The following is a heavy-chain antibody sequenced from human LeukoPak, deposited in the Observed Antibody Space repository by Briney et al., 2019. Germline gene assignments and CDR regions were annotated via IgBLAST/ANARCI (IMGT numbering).Heavy chain of an antibody. J-gene: IGHJ4*02. CDR3: AKWGCSGSSCYPFAY. V-gene: IGHV3-23*01. Sequence: GGTLRLSCAASGFTFSSFGMSWVRQAPGKGLEWVSAISSTGGTAYYADSVKGRFTISRDNSKNTLYLQMNSLRAEDTAVYYCAKWGCSGSSCYPFAYWGQGTRVTVSS. CDR2: ISSTGGTA. D-gene: IGHD2-15*01. CDR1: GFTFSSFG.